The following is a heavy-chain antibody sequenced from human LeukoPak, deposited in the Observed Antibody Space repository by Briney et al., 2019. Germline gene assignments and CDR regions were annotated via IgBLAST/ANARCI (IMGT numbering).Heavy chain of an antibody. CDR3: AKGSRGYTNYYFDY. J-gene: IGHJ4*02. D-gene: IGHD2-2*02. CDR2: ISGSGAST. V-gene: IGHV3-23*02. Sequence: GGSLRLSCASSGFSFSGYAMIWVRQAPGKGLELVSTISGSGASTFYVDSVRGRFITSKDIPSNIVYLQMNSLRAEDTAVYYCAKGSRGYTNYYFDYWGQGTLVAVSS. CDR1: GFSFSGYA.